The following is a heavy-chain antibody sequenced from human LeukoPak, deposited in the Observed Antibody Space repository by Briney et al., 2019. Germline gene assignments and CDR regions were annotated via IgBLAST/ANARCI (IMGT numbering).Heavy chain of an antibody. CDR3: ARGRDGFLY. J-gene: IGHJ4*02. CDR2: INHSGST. V-gene: IGHV4-34*01. Sequence: SDTLSLTCAVYGGSFSGYYWSWIRQPPGKGLEWIGEINHSGSTNYNPSLKSRVTISVDTSKNQFSLKLSSVTAADTAVYYCARGRDGFLYWGQGTLVTVSS. D-gene: IGHD2/OR15-2a*01. CDR1: GGSFSGYY.